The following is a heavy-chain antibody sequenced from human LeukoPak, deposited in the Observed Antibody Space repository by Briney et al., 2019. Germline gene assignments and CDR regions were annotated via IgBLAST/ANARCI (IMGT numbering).Heavy chain of an antibody. D-gene: IGHD2-21*02. CDR2: IYYSGST. Sequence: SETLSLTCTVSGGSISSYYWSWIRQPPGKGLEWIGYIYYSGSTNYNPSLKSRVTISVDTSKNQFSLNLSSVTAADTAVYYCARVGCGGDCPFDYWGQGTLVTVSS. CDR1: GGSISSYY. J-gene: IGHJ4*02. CDR3: ARVGCGGDCPFDY. V-gene: IGHV4-59*01.